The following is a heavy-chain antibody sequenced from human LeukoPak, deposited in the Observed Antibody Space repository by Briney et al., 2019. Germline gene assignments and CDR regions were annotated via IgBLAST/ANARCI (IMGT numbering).Heavy chain of an antibody. J-gene: IGHJ4*02. CDR2: INPNSGGT. V-gene: IGHV1-2*02. D-gene: IGHD5-12*01. CDR3: ARVSGYDLRTYYFDY. Sequence: GASVKVSCKASGYTFTGYYMHWVRQAPGQGLEWMGWINPNSGGTNYAQKFQGRVTMTRDTSISTAYMELSSVTAADTAVYYCARVSGYDLRTYYFDYWGQGTLVTVSS. CDR1: GYTFTGYY.